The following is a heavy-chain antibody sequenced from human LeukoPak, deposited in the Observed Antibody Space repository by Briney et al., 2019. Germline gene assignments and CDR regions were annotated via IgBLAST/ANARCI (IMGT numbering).Heavy chain of an antibody. CDR3: ARHGDYYYYMDV. D-gene: IGHD3-16*01. CDR2: IYYSGST. V-gene: IGHV4-59*08. CDR1: GGSISSYY. J-gene: IGHJ6*03. Sequence: SETLSLTCTVSGGSISSYYWSWIRQPTGKGLEWSGYIYYSGSTNYNPSLKSRVTISVDTSKNHFYLKLSFVTAADTAMYYCARHGDYYYYMDVWGKGTTVTISS.